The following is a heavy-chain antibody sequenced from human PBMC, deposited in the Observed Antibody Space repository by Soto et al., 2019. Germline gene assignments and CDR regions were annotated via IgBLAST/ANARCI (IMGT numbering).Heavy chain of an antibody. CDR3: AAGEASSRNLAPYYLDF. CDR2: IHYSGTT. D-gene: IGHD6-13*01. CDR1: GGSMRNYF. J-gene: IGHJ4*02. V-gene: IGHV4-59*01. Sequence: QVQLQESGPGLVKSSETLSLTCTVSGGSMRNYFWTWIRQPPGKGLEWIGYIHYSGTTSFFPSYNPALRSRVTISEDTSKNQFSLSLLSVTTADTAVYFCAAGEASSRNLAPYYLDFWGQGTLVTVSS.